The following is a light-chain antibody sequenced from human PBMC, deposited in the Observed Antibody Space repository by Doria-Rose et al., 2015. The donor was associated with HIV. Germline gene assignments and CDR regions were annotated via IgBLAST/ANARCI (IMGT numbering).Light chain of an antibody. CDR2: DAS. Sequence: PATLSLSPGERATLSCRASQSVSSDLAWYQQKPGQAPRLLIYDASNRATGIPARFSGSGSGTDFTLTISSLEPEDFAVYFCQQRSNWPPIFTFGPGTKVDI. CDR3: QQRSNWPPIFT. J-gene: IGKJ3*01. CDR1: QSVSSD. V-gene: IGKV3-11*01.